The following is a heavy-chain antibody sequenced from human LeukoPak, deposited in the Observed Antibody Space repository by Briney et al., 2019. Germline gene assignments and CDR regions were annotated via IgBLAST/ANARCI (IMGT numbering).Heavy chain of an antibody. CDR1: GFTFSNYE. J-gene: IGHJ4*02. CDR2: IISSSSTI. V-gene: IGHV3-48*01. Sequence: PGGSLILSCAASGFTFSNYEMNWVRQAPGKGLEWVSYIISSSSTIYYADSVKGRFTISRDNAKNSLYLQMNSLRAEDTAVYYCARDMSIAARPPSFDYWGQGTLVTVSS. CDR3: ARDMSIAARPPSFDY. D-gene: IGHD6-6*01.